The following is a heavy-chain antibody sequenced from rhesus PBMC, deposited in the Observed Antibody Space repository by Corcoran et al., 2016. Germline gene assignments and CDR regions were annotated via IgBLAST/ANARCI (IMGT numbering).Heavy chain of an antibody. CDR1: GGSFSISHW. J-gene: IGHJ6*01. Sequence: QLQLQESGPGLVKPSATLSLPCAVSGGSFSISHWLSWFRHPPGKGLEWIGRISGTRGSTKHNPSLTSRVTSSTDTSKNQFSLKVSAVTAADTAVYYCARKGGNYGLDSWGQGVVGTVSS. CDR3: ARKGGNYGLDS. V-gene: IGHV4-57*02. D-gene: IGHD4-29*01. CDR2: ISGTRGST.